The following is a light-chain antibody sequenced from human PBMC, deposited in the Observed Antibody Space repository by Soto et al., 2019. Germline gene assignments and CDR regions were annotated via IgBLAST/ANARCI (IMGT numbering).Light chain of an antibody. CDR3: YSYTSSSTYV. CDR2: EVI. CDR1: SSDVGSYNR. Sequence: QSALTQPPSVSGSPGQSVTISCTGTSSDVGSYNRVSWYKQPPGAAPKLVIYEVIHRPSGLPDRFSGSKSGNTASLTISGLQAEDEADFYCYSYTSSSTYVFGTGTKLTVL. V-gene: IGLV2-18*02. J-gene: IGLJ1*01.